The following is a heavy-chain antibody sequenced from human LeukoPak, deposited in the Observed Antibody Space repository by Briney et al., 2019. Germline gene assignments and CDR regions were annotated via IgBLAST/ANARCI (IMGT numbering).Heavy chain of an antibody. V-gene: IGHV4-39*01. D-gene: IGHD3-22*01. J-gene: IGHJ6*02. CDR3: ARVGPYDSSGFGYYYYGMDV. CDR1: GGSISSSSYY. CDR2: IYYSGST. Sequence: SETLSLTCTVSGGSISSSSYYWGWIRQPPGKGLEWIGSIYYSGSTYYNPSLKSRVTISVDTSKNQFSLKLSSVTAADTAVYYCARVGPYDSSGFGYYYYGMDVWGQGTTVTVSS.